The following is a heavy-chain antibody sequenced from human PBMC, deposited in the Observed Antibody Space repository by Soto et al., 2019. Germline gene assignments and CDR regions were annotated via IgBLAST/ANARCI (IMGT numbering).Heavy chain of an antibody. CDR1: GGSISSGGYY. D-gene: IGHD5-18*01. CDR3: ARGDVDTAMVTGYYGMDV. V-gene: IGHV4-31*02. Sequence: PSETLSLTCTVSGGSISSGGYYWSWIRQHPGKGLEWIGYIYYSGSTYYKPSLKSRVTISVDTSKNQFSLKLSSVTAADTAVYYCARGDVDTAMVTGYYGMDVWGQGTTVTVSS. J-gene: IGHJ6*02. CDR2: IYYSGST.